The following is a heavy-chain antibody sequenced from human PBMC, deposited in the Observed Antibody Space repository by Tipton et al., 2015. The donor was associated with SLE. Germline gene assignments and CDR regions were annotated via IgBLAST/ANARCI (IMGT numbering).Heavy chain of an antibody. Sequence: TLSLTCTVSGGSISSSSYYWDWIRQPPGKVLEWIGGIYYSGTTYYNPSLKSRVTMSVDTSKNQFSLKLSSVTAADTAVYYCARATDYGGNYRDYWGQGTLVTVSS. CDR1: GGSISSSSYY. V-gene: IGHV4-39*07. CDR2: IYYSGTT. CDR3: ARATDYGGNYRDY. J-gene: IGHJ4*02. D-gene: IGHD4-23*01.